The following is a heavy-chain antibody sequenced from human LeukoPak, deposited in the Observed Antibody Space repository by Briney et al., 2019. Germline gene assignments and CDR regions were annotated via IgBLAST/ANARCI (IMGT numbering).Heavy chain of an antibody. Sequence: GGSLRPSCAASGFTFSSYSMNWVRQAPGKGLEWVSSISSDSNYIYYTDSVKGRFTISRDNAKNLLYLQMNSLRAEDTAVYYCARDVSRISDYWGQGTLVTVSS. J-gene: IGHJ4*02. CDR1: GFTFSSYS. V-gene: IGHV3-21*01. CDR2: ISSDSNYI. CDR3: ARDVSRISDY. D-gene: IGHD2-15*01.